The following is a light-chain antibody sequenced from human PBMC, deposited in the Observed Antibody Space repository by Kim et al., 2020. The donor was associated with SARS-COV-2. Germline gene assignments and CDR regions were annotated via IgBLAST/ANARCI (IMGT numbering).Light chain of an antibody. CDR1: SSNIGSNT. CDR2: SNN. J-gene: IGLJ3*02. V-gene: IGLV1-44*01. Sequence: GQTVTISCTGSSSNIGSNTVDWYQHHPRPAPKLLIYSNNQRPSGVPDRLSGSKSGTSASLAISGLQSEDEADYYCAAWDDSLNGGVFGGGTKLTVL. CDR3: AAWDDSLNGGV.